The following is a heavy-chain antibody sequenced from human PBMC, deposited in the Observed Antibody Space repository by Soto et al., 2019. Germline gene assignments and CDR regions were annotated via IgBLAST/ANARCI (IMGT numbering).Heavy chain of an antibody. D-gene: IGHD7-27*01. V-gene: IGHV4-39*07. CDR3: AGAPNWAYFDL. CDR2: IYYSGST. J-gene: IGHJ4*02. Sequence: SETLSLTCTVSGGSISSSSYYWGWIRQPPGKGLEWIGSIYYSGSTNYNPSLKTRVAISMDTSKNQFSLNLSSVTAADTAVYYCAGAPNWAYFDLWGLGTLVTVS. CDR1: GGSISSSSYY.